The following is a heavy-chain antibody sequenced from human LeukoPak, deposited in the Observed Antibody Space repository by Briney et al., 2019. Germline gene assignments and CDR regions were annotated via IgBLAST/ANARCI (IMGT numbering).Heavy chain of an antibody. V-gene: IGHV1-24*01. CDR3: ATAAYGFLDIDY. CDR2: FDPEDGET. D-gene: IGHD3-10*01. J-gene: IGHJ4*02. Sequence: ASVKVPCKVSGYTLTELSMHWVRQAPGKGLEWMGGFDPEDGETIYAQKFQGRVTMTEDTSTDTAYMELSSLRSEDTAVYYCATAAYGFLDIDYWGQGTLVTVSS. CDR1: GYTLTELS.